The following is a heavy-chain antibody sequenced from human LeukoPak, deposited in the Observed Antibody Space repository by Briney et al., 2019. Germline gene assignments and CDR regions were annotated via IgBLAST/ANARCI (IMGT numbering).Heavy chain of an antibody. CDR1: GFTVSITY. J-gene: IGHJ3*01. D-gene: IGHD6-6*01. Sequence: GGSLRLSCAASGFTVSITYMSWVRQAPGKGLEWVSVIFSGDTTYYADSVKGRFTISRDNSKNTLFLQMNSLRAEDTSLYFCASAVQPSLSTRRLPDAFDVWGLGTMVTVSS. CDR3: ASAVQPSLSTRRLPDAFDV. CDR2: IFSGDTT. V-gene: IGHV3-66*01.